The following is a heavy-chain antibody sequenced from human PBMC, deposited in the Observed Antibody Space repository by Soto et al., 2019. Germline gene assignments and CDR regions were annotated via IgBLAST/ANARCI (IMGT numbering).Heavy chain of an antibody. J-gene: IGHJ6*02. CDR1: GYTFTSYA. D-gene: IGHD4-17*01. V-gene: IGHV1-3*01. Sequence: ASVKVSCKASGYTFTSYAMHWVRHAPGQRLEWMGWINAGNGNTKYSQKFQGRVTITRDTSASTAYMELSSLRSEDTAVYYCARLDGVTTELYYYYYGMDVWGQGTTVTVSS. CDR2: INAGNGNT. CDR3: ARLDGVTTELYYYYYGMDV.